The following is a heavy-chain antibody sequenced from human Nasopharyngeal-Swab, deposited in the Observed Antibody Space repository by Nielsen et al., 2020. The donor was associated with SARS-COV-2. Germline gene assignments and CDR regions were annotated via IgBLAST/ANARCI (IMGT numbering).Heavy chain of an antibody. CDR3: VCGETTPSDY. D-gene: IGHD2-15*01. CDR2: INSDGSII. J-gene: IGHJ4*02. Sequence: WIRQPTGKGVVWVSRINSDGSIIDYADSVKGRFTISRDNARNTLNLQMNSLRAEDTALYYCVCGETTPSDYWGQGTLVTVSS. V-gene: IGHV3-74*01.